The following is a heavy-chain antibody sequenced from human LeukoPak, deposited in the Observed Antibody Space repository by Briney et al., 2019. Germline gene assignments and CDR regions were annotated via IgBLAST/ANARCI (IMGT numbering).Heavy chain of an antibody. D-gene: IGHD1-26*01. CDR1: RRSLSSYY. CDR2: IYTSGST. CDR3: ARVEVGATNWFDP. J-gene: IGHJ5*02. V-gene: IGHV4-4*07. Sequence: SQSLSLTCTVSRRSLSSYYWRWIRQPAGRGLVWVGRIYTSGSTNYNPTLKSRVTMSVDTSKNQFSLKLSSVTAADTAVYYCARVEVGATNWFDPWGQGTLVTVSS.